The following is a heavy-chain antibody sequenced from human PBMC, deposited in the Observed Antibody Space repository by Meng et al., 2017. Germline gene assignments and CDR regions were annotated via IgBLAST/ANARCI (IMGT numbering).Heavy chain of an antibody. V-gene: IGHV7-4-1*02. CDR3: ARGAPPEQQLALIAHPPNFQH. D-gene: IGHD6-13*01. CDR1: GYTFTSYA. Sequence: GESLKVSRKASGYTFTSYAMNWVRQAPGQGLEWMGWSNTNTGNPTYDQGFTGRFVLSLDTSVSTAYLQTSSLKAKDTAVYYCARGAPPEQQLALIAHPPNFQHWGQGTLVTVSS. CDR2: SNTNTGNP. J-gene: IGHJ1*01.